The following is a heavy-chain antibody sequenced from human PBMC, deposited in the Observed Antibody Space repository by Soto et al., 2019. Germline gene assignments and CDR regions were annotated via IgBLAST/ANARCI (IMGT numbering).Heavy chain of an antibody. V-gene: IGHV3-66*01. D-gene: IGHD1-1*01. Sequence: EVQLVESGGGLVQPGGALRLSCAASGFTVSNYYMRWVRQAPGKGLEWVSRMYSGGARYYADSVKGRFTISRDNSKNTLYLQMNSLRDEDTAVYYCARDGAYNWVGGQGILVTVSS. CDR1: GFTVSNYY. CDR2: MYSGGAR. CDR3: ARDGAYNWV. J-gene: IGHJ4*02.